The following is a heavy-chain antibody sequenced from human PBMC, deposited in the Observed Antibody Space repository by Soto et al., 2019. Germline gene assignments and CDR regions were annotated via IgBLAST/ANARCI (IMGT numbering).Heavy chain of an antibody. V-gene: IGHV1-2*02. CDR3: ASPGVRGAFDI. D-gene: IGHD3-10*01. CDR1: GFTFSGLY. J-gene: IGHJ3*02. Sequence: ASVKVSCKPSGFTFSGLYLHWVRQAPGQGLEWMGWIKPNTDDTGYAQKFQGRVTLTWDTSRSAGYLDLSRLRYDDTAVYYCASPGVRGAFDIWGKGTRVTVSS. CDR2: IKPNTDDT.